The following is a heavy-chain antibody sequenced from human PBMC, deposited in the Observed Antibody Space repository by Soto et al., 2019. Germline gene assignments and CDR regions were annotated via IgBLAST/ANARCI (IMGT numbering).Heavy chain of an antibody. CDR1: GFTFTSSA. D-gene: IGHD2-21*02. CDR2: IVVGSGNT. Sequence: SVKVSCKASGFTFTSSAMQWVRQARGQRLEWIGWIVVGSGNTNYAQKFQERVTITRDMSTSTAYMELSSLRSEDTAVYYCARDFMTGGNFYYYYGMDVWGQGTTVTVSS. V-gene: IGHV1-58*02. J-gene: IGHJ6*02. CDR3: ARDFMTGGNFYYYYGMDV.